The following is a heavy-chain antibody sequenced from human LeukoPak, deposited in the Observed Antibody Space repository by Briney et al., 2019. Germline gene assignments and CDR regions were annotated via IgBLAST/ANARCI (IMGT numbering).Heavy chain of an antibody. J-gene: IGHJ4*02. V-gene: IGHV4-34*01. CDR1: GGSFSGYY. CDR2: INHSGST. CDR3: ARGPLGYCSSTCCYSGIFDY. Sequence: SETLSLTCAVYGGSFSGYYWSWIRQPPGKGLEWIGEINHSGSTNYNPSLKSRVTISVDTSKNQFSLKLSSVTAADTAVYYCARGPLGYCSSTCCYSGIFDYWGQGTLVTVSS. D-gene: IGHD2-2*02.